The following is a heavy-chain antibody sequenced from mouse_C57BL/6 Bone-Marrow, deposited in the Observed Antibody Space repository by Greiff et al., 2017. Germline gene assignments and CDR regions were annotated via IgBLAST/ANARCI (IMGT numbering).Heavy chain of an antibody. CDR2: IYPRSGNT. CDR1: GYTFTSYG. CDR3: SRGITEPAWFAY. Sequence: QVQLQQSGAELARPGASVKLSCKASGYTFTSYGISWVKQRTGQGLEWIGEIYPRSGNTYYNEKFTGKATLTADKSSSTAYMELRSLTSEGSAVYFCSRGITEPAWFAYWGQGTLVTVSA. V-gene: IGHV1-81*01. J-gene: IGHJ3*01. D-gene: IGHD1-1*01.